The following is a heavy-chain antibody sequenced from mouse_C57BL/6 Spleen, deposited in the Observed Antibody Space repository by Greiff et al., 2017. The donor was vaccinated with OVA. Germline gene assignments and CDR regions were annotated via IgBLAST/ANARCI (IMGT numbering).Heavy chain of an antibody. CDR1: GYTFTSYW. J-gene: IGHJ1*03. CDR2: IHPNSGST. V-gene: IGHV1-64*01. D-gene: IGHD1-1*01. Sequence: QVQLQQPGAELVKPGASVKLSCKASGYTFTSYWMHWVKQRPGQGLEWIGMIHPNSGSTNYNEKFKSKATLTVDKSSSTAHMQLSSLTSEDSAVYYCARGTTVVPYWYFDVWGTGTTVTVSS. CDR3: ARGTTVVPYWYFDV.